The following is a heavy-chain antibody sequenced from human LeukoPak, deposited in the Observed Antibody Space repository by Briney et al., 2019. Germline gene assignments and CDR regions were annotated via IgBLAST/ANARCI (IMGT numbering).Heavy chain of an antibody. Sequence: GGSLRLSCAASGFTFSSYAMSWVRQAPGKGLEWVSVSYDTGNTYYADSAKGRFTISGDISKNTLYLQMNSLRAEDTAVYYCARGVGHIRGYWGQGTLVTVSS. D-gene: IGHD2-21*01. J-gene: IGHJ4*02. CDR2: SYDTGNT. CDR1: GFTFSSYA. V-gene: IGHV3-23*05. CDR3: ARGVGHIRGY.